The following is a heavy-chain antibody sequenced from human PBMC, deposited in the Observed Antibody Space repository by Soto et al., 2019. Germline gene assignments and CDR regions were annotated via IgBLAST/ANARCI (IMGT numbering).Heavy chain of an antibody. CDR1: CSTITYYW. V-gene: IGHV5-51*01. Sequence: PGDCLNISCKASCSTITYYWVGGVRQMPGKGLEWMGIIFPGDSDLRYSPSFEGHVSISVDKSMNTAYLQWNSLKASDTAMYYCARQANPQWLAPGTFDIWGQGTMVTVSS. CDR3: ARQANPQWLAPGTFDI. D-gene: IGHD6-19*01. CDR2: IFPGDSDL. J-gene: IGHJ3*02.